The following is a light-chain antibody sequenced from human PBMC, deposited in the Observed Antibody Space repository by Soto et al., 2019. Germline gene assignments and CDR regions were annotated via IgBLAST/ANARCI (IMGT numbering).Light chain of an antibody. J-gene: IGLJ1*01. V-gene: IGLV2-14*03. CDR3: YSYTTSNTYV. Sequence: QSVLTQPASVSGSPGQSITISCTGTSSDVGGYNYVSWYQHHPGKVPQLLICDVINRPSGVSDRFSGSKSGNTASLTISGLQAEDEADYYCYSYTTSNTYVFGTGTKVTVL. CDR2: DVI. CDR1: SSDVGGYNY.